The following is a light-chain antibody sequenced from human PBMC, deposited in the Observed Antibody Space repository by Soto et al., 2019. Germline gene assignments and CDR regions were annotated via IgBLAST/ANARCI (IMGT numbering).Light chain of an antibody. CDR1: QSISGE. CDR2: GVS. V-gene: IGKV3-15*01. Sequence: EIVMTQSPATLSVSPGERATLSCRASQSISGELAWYQQRPGQPPRLLIYGVSTRATGGPDRFSGSGSGSDFTLPISGLQSEDFAVYYCQQGHDWPLTFGQGTRLDI. J-gene: IGKJ2*01. CDR3: QQGHDWPLT.